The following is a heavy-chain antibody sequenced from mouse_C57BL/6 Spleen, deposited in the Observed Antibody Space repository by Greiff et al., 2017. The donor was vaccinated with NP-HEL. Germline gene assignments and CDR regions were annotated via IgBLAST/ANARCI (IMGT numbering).Heavy chain of an antibody. CDR3: TRDGYYVHFFDY. V-gene: IGHV5-9*01. CDR1: GFIFSSYI. CDR2: ISGGGGNT. D-gene: IGHD2-3*01. Sequence: EVKLVESGGGLVKPGGSLKLSCAASGFIFSSYIMSWVRQTPEKRLEWVATISGGGGNTYYPDSVKGRFTISRDNAKNTLYLQMSSLRSEDTALYYCTRDGYYVHFFDYWGQGTTLTVSS. J-gene: IGHJ2*01.